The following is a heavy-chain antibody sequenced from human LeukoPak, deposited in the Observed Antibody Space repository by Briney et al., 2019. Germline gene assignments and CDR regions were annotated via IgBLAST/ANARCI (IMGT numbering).Heavy chain of an antibody. D-gene: IGHD4-17*01. CDR3: AKVWRLTTGYFDY. CDR1: GFTFSSYA. J-gene: IGHJ4*02. Sequence: PGGSLRLSCAASGFTFSSYAMSWVRQAPGKGLEWVSAISGSGGSTYCADSVKGRFTISRDNSKNTLYLQMNSLRAEDTAVYYCAKVWRLTTGYFDYWGQGTLVTVSS. V-gene: IGHV3-23*01. CDR2: ISGSGGST.